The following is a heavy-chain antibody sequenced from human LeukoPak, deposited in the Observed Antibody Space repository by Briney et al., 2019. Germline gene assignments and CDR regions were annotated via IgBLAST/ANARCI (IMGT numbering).Heavy chain of an antibody. V-gene: IGHV4-34*01. Sequence: SETLSLTCAVYGGSFSGYYWSWIRQPPGKGLEWIGEINHSGSTNYNPSLKSRVTISVDTSKNQFSLKLSSVTAADTAVYYCARGSVGSSSPWFDPWGQGTLVTVSS. D-gene: IGHD6-13*01. CDR2: INHSGST. CDR1: GGSFSGYY. J-gene: IGHJ5*02. CDR3: ARGSVGSSSPWFDP.